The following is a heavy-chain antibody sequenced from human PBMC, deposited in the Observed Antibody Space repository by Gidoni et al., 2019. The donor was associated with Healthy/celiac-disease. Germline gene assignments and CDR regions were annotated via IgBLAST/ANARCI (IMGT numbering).Heavy chain of an antibody. CDR1: GGSISSSNW. Sequence: QVQLQESGPGLVKPSGTLSLTCAVSGGSISSSNWWSWVRQPPGKGLEWIGEIYHSGSTNYNPSLKSRVTISVDKSKNQFSLKLSSVTAADTAVYYCARVMSDGDYEAGYYYGMDVWGQGTTVTVSS. D-gene: IGHD4-17*01. CDR3: ARVMSDGDYEAGYYYGMDV. V-gene: IGHV4-4*02. CDR2: IYHSGST. J-gene: IGHJ6*02.